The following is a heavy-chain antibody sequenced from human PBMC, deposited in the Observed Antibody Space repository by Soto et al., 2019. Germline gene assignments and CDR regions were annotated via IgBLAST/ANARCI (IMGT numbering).Heavy chain of an antibody. CDR3: TRQGEPYYYDSSGLYYYYGMDV. CDR2: IRSKANSYAT. J-gene: IGHJ6*02. V-gene: IGHV3-73*01. D-gene: IGHD3-22*01. CDR1: GFTFSGSA. Sequence: QSGGSLRLSCAASGFTFSGSAMHWVRQASGKGLEWVGRIRSKANSYATAYAASVKGRFTISRDDSKNTAYLQMNSLKTEDTAVYYCTRQGEPYYYDSSGLYYYYGMDVWGQGTTVTVS.